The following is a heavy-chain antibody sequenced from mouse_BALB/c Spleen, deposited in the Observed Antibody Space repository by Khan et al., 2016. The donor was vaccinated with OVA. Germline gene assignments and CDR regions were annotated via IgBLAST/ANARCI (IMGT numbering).Heavy chain of an antibody. CDR3: AQRSYDPRDFEV. J-gene: IGHJ1*01. CDR1: GFNIKDTY. V-gene: IGHV14-3*02. CDR2: IAPANGNT. Sequence: VQLKQSGAELVKPGASVKLSCTASGFNIKDTYLHWVKQRPEQGLEWIGRIAPANGNTQYAPKFQGKATITSDTSSNTSYLQLNSLTSEDTAVYYCAQRSYDPRDFEVWGAGTTVTVSS. D-gene: IGHD2-3*01.